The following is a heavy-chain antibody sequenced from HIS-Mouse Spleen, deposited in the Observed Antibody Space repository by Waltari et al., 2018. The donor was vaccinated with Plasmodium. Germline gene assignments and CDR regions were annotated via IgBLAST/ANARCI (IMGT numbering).Heavy chain of an antibody. V-gene: IGHV4-34*01. CDR1: GGSFSGYY. CDR2: INHSGST. CDR3: ARVAWGSAFDI. J-gene: IGHJ3*02. D-gene: IGHD7-27*01. Sequence: QVQLQQWGAGLLKPSETLSLTCAVYGGSFSGYYWSWIRQPPGKGLEWIGEINHSGSTNYNPVRKSRVTISVDTSKNQFSLKLSSVTAADTAVYYCARVAWGSAFDIWGQGTMVTVSS.